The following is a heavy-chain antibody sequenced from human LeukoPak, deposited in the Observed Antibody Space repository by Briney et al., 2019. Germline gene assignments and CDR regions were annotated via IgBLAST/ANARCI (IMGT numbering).Heavy chain of an antibody. Sequence: GGSLRLSCAASGFTFSGSAMHWVRQACGKGLEWVGRIRSKANSYATAYAASVKGRFTISRDDSKNTAYLQMNSLKTEDTAVYYCTIVEKACSKLCYFDYWGQGTLVTVSS. CDR1: GFTFSGSA. V-gene: IGHV3-73*01. D-gene: IGHD2-21*01. CDR2: IRSKANSYAT. J-gene: IGHJ4*02. CDR3: TIVEKACSKLCYFDY.